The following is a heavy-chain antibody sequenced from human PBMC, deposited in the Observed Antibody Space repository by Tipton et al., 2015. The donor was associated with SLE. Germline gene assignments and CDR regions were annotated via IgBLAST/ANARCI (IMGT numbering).Heavy chain of an antibody. Sequence: TLSLTCTVSGGSISSGGYYWSWIRQHPGKGLEWIGYIYYSGSTYYNPSLKSRVTISVDTSKNQFSLKLSSVTAADTAVYYCARDGSSWLGDWFDPWGQGTLVTVSS. J-gene: IGHJ5*02. CDR2: IYYSGST. D-gene: IGHD6-13*01. V-gene: IGHV4-31*03. CDR1: GGSISSGGYY. CDR3: ARDGSSWLGDWFDP.